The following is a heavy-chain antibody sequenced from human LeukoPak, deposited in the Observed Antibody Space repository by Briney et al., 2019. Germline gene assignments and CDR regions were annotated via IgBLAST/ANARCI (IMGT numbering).Heavy chain of an antibody. D-gene: IGHD2-15*01. V-gene: IGHV3-21*01. CDR1: GFTFGDYA. J-gene: IGHJ6*02. CDR2: ISSSSSHM. Sequence: GGSLRLSCTTSGFTFGDYAMNWVRQAPGKWLEWVPSISSSSSHMKYADSVKGRFTISRDNAKNSLYLQMNSLRAEDTAVYYCARVGCSGGSCYSRGDYYYGMDVWGQGTTVTVSS. CDR3: ARVGCSGGSCYSRGDYYYGMDV.